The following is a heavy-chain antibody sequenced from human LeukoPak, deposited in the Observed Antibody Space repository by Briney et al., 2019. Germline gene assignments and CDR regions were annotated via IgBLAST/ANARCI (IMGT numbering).Heavy chain of an antibody. J-gene: IGHJ5*02. CDR1: GFTFSSYS. D-gene: IGHD2-2*01. V-gene: IGHV3-21*01. CDR2: ISSSSSYI. Sequence: PGGSLGLSCAASGFTFSSYSMNWVRQAPGKGLEWVSSISSSSSYIYYADSVKGRFTISRDNAKNSLYLQMNSLRAEDTAVYYCARSGGSTSPWFDPWAREPWSPSPQ. CDR3: ARSGGSTSPWFDP.